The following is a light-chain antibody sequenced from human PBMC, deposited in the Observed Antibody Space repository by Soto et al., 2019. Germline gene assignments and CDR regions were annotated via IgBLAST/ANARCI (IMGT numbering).Light chain of an antibody. J-gene: IGKJ2*01. CDR2: DAS. Sequence: DIQMTQSPSTLSASVGDRVTITCRASQTISDRLAWYKQKPGKAPKLLIYDASNLESGVPSRFSGSGSETEFTLTISSLQPDDFATYFCQQYIGYWYTFGQGTKLEIK. V-gene: IGKV1-5*01. CDR1: QTISDR. CDR3: QQYIGYWYT.